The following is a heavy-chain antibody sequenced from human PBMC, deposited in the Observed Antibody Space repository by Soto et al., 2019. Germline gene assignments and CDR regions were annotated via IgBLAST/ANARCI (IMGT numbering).Heavy chain of an antibody. V-gene: IGHV4-39*01. Sequence: SETLSLTCTVSGGSISSSSYYWGWIHQPPGKGLEWIGSIYYSGSTYYNPSLKSRVTISVDTSKNQFSLKLSSVTAADTAVYYCASLRYFDWLLSEGFDYWGQGTLVTVSS. D-gene: IGHD3-9*01. CDR1: GGSISSSSYY. CDR3: ASLRYFDWLLSEGFDY. CDR2: IYYSGST. J-gene: IGHJ4*02.